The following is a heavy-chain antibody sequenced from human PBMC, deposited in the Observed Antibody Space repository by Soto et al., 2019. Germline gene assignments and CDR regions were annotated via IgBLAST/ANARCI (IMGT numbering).Heavy chain of an antibody. Sequence: SVKVSCKASGGTFSSYTISWVRQAPGQGLEWMGRIIPILGIANYAQKFQGRVTITADKSTSTAYMELSSLRSEDTAVYYCARVGGRSAALYYYCYMDVWGKGTTVTVSS. CDR2: IIPILGIA. V-gene: IGHV1-69*02. J-gene: IGHJ6*03. D-gene: IGHD2-2*01. CDR3: ARVGGRSAALYYYCYMDV. CDR1: GGTFSSYT.